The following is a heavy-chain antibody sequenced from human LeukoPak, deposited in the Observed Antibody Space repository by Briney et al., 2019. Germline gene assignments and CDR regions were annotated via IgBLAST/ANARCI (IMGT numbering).Heavy chain of an antibody. CDR2: LIPVHGVS. CDR3: TREGVYAPDPSSYHRDAFDI. J-gene: IGHJ3*02. V-gene: IGHV1-69*04. D-gene: IGHD3-16*02. Sequence: SVKVSCKATGGSFSSYVITWARQAPAQGLEWMGRLIPVHGVSNFAQPSHGRVTITADKSTNTAHMELSKLESGDTAVYYCTREGVYAPDPSSYHRDAFDIWGQGTVVIVSS. CDR1: GGSFSSYV.